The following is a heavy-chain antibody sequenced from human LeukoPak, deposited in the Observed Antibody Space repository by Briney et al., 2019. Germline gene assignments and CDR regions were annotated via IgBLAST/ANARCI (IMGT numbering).Heavy chain of an antibody. CDR3: ARSYYYGPGSYGMDV. D-gene: IGHD3-10*01. V-gene: IGHV4-59*01. Sequence: SGTLSLTCAVSGGSISSYYWSWIRQPPGKGLEWIGYIYYSGSTNYNPSFKSRVTISVDTSKNQFSLKLSSVTAADTAVYYCARSYYYGPGSYGMDVWGQGTTVTVSS. J-gene: IGHJ6*02. CDR2: IYYSGST. CDR1: GGSISSYY.